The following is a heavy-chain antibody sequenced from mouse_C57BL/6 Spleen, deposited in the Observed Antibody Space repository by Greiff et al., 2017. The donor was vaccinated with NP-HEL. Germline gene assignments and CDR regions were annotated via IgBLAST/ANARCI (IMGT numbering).Heavy chain of an antibody. CDR1: GYAFSSSW. CDR3: ARGGYYDYDGWYFDV. CDR2: IYPGDGDT. D-gene: IGHD2-4*01. Sequence: VQLVESGPELVKPGASVKISCKASGYAFSSSWMNWVKQRPGKGLEWIGRIYPGDGDTNYNGKFKGKATLTADKSSSTAYMQLSSLTSEDSAVYFCARGGYYDYDGWYFDVWGTGTTVTVSS. J-gene: IGHJ1*03. V-gene: IGHV1-82*01.